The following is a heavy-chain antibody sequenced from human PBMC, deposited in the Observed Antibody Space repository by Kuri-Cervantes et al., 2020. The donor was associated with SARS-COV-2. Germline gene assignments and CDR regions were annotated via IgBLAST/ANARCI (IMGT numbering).Heavy chain of an antibody. Sequence: GESLKISCTASGFKFGDYPMSWFRQAPGKGLEWVGFIRNKGYGATTEYGASVKGRFTISRDDSESIAYLQMNSLKTEDTAVYYCSRGRVWFDPWGQGTLVTVYS. V-gene: IGHV3-49*03. J-gene: IGHJ5*02. CDR3: SRGRVWFDP. CDR1: GFKFGDYP. CDR2: IRNKGYGATT.